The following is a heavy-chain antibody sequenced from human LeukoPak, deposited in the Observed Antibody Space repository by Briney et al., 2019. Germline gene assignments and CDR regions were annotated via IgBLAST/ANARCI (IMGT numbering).Heavy chain of an antibody. D-gene: IGHD1-7*01. CDR3: TRDFSGTHDY. CDR1: GFTFSTYG. CDR2: IWYDGSNK. V-gene: IGHV3-33*01. J-gene: IGHJ4*02. Sequence: GGSLRLSCAASGFTFSTYGMHWVRQAPGKGLEWVAVIWYDGSNKYYADSVKGRFTISKDNSKNTLYLQMNSLRAEDTAVYYCTRDFSGTHDYWGQGTLVTVSS.